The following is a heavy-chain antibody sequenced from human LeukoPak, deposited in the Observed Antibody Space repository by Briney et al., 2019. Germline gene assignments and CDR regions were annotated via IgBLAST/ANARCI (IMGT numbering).Heavy chain of an antibody. D-gene: IGHD2-2*02. V-gene: IGHV1-46*04. CDR3: ARGLRGYCSSTSCYTYYFDY. Sequence: GASVKVSCKASGYTFTSYYFHWVRQAPGQGLEWAGTIDPADGTTTYAQRLQGRVTMTWDMSTSTVYMDLSSLSSEDTAVYYCARGLRGYCSSTSCYTYYFDYWGQGTLVTVSS. CDR1: GYTFTSYY. CDR2: IDPADGTT. J-gene: IGHJ4*02.